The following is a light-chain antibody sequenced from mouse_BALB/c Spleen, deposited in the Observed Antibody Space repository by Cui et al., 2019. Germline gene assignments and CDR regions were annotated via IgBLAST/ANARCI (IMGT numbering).Light chain of an antibody. CDR1: QCIRGS. CDR3: LQRNAYPYT. Sequence: DIQMIQSPSSLFASLGDRVSLSCRASQCIRGSLDWYQQKTGGTIKLLIYFTSNINSGVPSRFSVSGSWSDYSLSISSLESEDFAEYYCLQRNAYPYTFGGGTKLEIK. V-gene: IGKV9-123*01. J-gene: IGKJ2*01. CDR2: FTS.